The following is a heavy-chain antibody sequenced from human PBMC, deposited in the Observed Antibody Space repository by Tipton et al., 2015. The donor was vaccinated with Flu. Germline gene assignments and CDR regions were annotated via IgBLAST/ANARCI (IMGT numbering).Heavy chain of an antibody. CDR3: SISLNS. CDR2: INQGGSEK. V-gene: IGHV3-7*01. D-gene: IGHD1-7*01. Sequence: GSLRLSCAASSFTFSSYWMDWVRQAPGKGLEWVANINQGGSEKYYVDSVKGRFTISRDNAENSLYLQLNSLRAEDTGVYYCSISLNSWGQGTLVTVSS. J-gene: IGHJ4*02. CDR1: SFTFSSYW.